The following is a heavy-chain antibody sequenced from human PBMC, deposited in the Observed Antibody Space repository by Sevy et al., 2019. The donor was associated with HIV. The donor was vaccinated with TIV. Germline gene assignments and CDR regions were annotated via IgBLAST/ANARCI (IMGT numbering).Heavy chain of an antibody. V-gene: IGHV4-39*01. Sequence: SETLSLTCTVSGGSISSSSYYWGWIRQPPGRGLEWIGSIYYSGSTYYNPSLKSRVTISVDTSKNQFSLKLSSVTAADTAVYYCARHKPRPRKYSSSWYTFDYCGQGTLVTVSS. J-gene: IGHJ4*02. CDR3: ARHKPRPRKYSSSWYTFDY. D-gene: IGHD6-13*01. CDR1: GGSISSSSYY. CDR2: IYYSGST.